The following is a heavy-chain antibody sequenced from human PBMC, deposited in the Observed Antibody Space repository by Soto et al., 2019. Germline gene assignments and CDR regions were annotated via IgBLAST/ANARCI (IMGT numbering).Heavy chain of an antibody. V-gene: IGHV3-23*01. J-gene: IGHJ3*02. CDR3: AKDQVDVVATSNDAFDI. D-gene: IGHD5-12*01. CDR1: GFTFSSYA. Sequence: EVQLLESGGGLVQPGGSLRLSCAASGFTFSSYAMTWVRQASGKGLEWVSAISGSGGTTYYADSVKGRFTISRDNSKNTLYLQMNSLRAEDTAVYFCAKDQVDVVATSNDAFDIWGQGTMVTVSS. CDR2: ISGSGGTT.